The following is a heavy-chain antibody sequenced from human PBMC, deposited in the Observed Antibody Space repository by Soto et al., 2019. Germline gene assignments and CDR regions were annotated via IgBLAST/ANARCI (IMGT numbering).Heavy chain of an antibody. D-gene: IGHD6-13*01. Sequence: SLSCAASGFTFRSYGMHWVRQAPGKGLEWVAVISYNGNDKYHADSVKGRFTVSRDNSKNTLYLQMNSLRPEDTAVYHCAKDGDAAAAGYYFVYWCQGTLVTVSS. J-gene: IGHJ4*02. V-gene: IGHV3-30*18. CDR1: GFTFRSYG. CDR3: AKDGDAAAAGYYFVY. CDR2: ISYNGNDK.